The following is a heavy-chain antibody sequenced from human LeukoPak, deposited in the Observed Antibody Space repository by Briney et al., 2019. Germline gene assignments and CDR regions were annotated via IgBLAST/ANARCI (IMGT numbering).Heavy chain of an antibody. CDR2: ISAYNGNT. CDR3: ARWSGSGWYHYYGMDV. Sequence: ASVKVSCKASGYTFTSYGISWVRQAPGQGLEWMGWISAYNGNTNYAQKLQGRVTMTTDTSTSTAYMELRSPRSDDTAVYYCARWSGSGWYHYYGMDVWGQGTTVTVSS. CDR1: GYTFTSYG. D-gene: IGHD6-19*01. J-gene: IGHJ6*02. V-gene: IGHV1-18*01.